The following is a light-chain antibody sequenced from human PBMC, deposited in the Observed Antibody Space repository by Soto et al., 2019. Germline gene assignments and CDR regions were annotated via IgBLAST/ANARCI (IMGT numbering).Light chain of an antibody. J-gene: IGKJ2*01. V-gene: IGKV3-15*01. CDR3: QQRSNWPSGYT. CDR1: QSVGST. CDR2: DAS. Sequence: EIVMTQSPATLSVSPGERVTLSCRASQSVGSTLAWYQQKPGQAPRLLIYDASTRATGIPARFRASGSGTEFTLTISSLEPEDFAVYYCQQRSNWPSGYTFGQGTKLEIK.